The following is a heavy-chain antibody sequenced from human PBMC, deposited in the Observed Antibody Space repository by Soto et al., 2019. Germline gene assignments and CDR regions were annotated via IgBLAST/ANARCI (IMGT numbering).Heavy chain of an antibody. V-gene: IGHV4-39*01. D-gene: IGHD2-15*01. CDR3: ARHYLGSIANFED. CDR2: IYDSGST. J-gene: IGHJ4*02. CDR1: GGSISSSSCY. Sequence: QLQLQESGPGLVKPSETLSLTCTVSGGSISSSSCYWGWMRQRPGQGLVWTGSIYDSGSTYYNLSLKSRVHISGDTPKNQFSLNVSSVPATDTAVYYCARHYLGSIANFEDWGQGTLVTVSS.